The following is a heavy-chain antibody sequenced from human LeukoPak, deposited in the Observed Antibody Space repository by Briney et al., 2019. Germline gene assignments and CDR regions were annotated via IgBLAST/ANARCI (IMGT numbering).Heavy chain of an antibody. D-gene: IGHD2-15*01. J-gene: IGHJ4*02. CDR3: AKDHLPYCSGGSCYPIGY. CDR1: GFTFSSYA. CDR2: ISGSGGST. V-gene: IGHV3-23*01. Sequence: RGSLRLSCAASGFTFSSYAMSWVRQAPGKGLEWVSAISGSGGSTYYADSVKGRFTISRDNSKNTLYLQMNSLRAEDTAVYYCAKDHLPYCSGGSCYPIGYWGQGTLVTVSS.